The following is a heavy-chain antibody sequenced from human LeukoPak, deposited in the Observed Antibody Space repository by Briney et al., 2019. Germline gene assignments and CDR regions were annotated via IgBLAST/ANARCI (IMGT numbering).Heavy chain of an antibody. V-gene: IGHV1-69*04. CDR3: ARRNEYTTSYHS. J-gene: IGHJ4*02. Sequence: SVNVSFKCSAGTFSSYANSWVRQPPGQGLEWMGSIIPILGITNSEQKFQERLTISADEYTSKDSMELNSMRSEDTAVYYCARRNEYTTSYHSWGQGTLVTVTS. D-gene: IGHD1-1*01. CDR1: AGTFSSYA. CDR2: IIPILGIT.